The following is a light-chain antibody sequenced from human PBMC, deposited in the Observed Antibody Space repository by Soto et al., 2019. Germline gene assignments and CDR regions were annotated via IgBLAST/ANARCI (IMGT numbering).Light chain of an antibody. CDR1: QSVSSS. CDR2: GAS. Sequence: EIVRTQSPATLSVAPGESVTVSCMASQSVSSSLAWYQQKPGQAPRLLIYGASTRATGIPARFSGSGSGTELTLTIISLQPEDFAVYYCQQYNNCPRTFGQGTKVDIK. CDR3: QQYNNCPRT. V-gene: IGKV3-15*01. J-gene: IGKJ1*01.